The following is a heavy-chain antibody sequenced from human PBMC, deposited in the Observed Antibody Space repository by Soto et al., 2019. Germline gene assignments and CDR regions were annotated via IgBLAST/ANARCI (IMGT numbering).Heavy chain of an antibody. D-gene: IGHD2-2*01. CDR2: INPKSGGT. CDR3: ARGTIYGRHFDS. J-gene: IGHJ4*02. Sequence: ASVKVSCKASGDTFTANYIHWVRQAPGQGFEWMGWINPKSGGTNYPQKFQGRVTMTRDTSLSTVYMKLGSVTAADTAVYYCARGTIYGRHFDSWGLGTLVTVSS. CDR1: GDTFTANY. V-gene: IGHV1-2*02.